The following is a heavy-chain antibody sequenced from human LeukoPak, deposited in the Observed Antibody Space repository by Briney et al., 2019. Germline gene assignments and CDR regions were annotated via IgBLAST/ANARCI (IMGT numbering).Heavy chain of an antibody. D-gene: IGHD5-18*01. V-gene: IGHV4-61*01. Sequence: SETLSLTCTVSGGSVSSGSYYWSWIRQPPGKGLEWIGYIYYSGSTNYNPSLKSRVTISVDTSKNQFSLKLSSVTAAGTAVYYCARDRYSDGFDYWGQGTLVTVSS. CDR3: ARDRYSDGFDY. J-gene: IGHJ4*02. CDR1: GGSVSSGSYY. CDR2: IYYSGST.